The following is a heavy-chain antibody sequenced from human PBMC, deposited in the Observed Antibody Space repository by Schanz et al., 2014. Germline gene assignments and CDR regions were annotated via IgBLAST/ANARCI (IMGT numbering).Heavy chain of an antibody. CDR2: INTCSGDT. CDR1: EYSFTSYS. J-gene: IGHJ4*02. D-gene: IGHD5-12*01. V-gene: IGHV1-3*04. Sequence: QVHLVQSGAEVKRPGASVKVSCKASEYSFTSYSMHWVRQAPGQRLEWMGWINTCSGDTKYSQNFQSRVTITRDTSASTAYMELSSLRSDDTAVYSCARGIGGYGANNYFDYWGRGTLVTVSS. CDR3: ARGIGGYGANNYFDY.